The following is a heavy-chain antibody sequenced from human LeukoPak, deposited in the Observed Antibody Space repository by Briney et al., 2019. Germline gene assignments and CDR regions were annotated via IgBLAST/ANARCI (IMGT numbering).Heavy chain of an antibody. CDR1: GFTFSNFA. CDR3: ATDRPHPRNEPTNFDY. V-gene: IGHV3-23*01. CDR2: IRGSGCNT. J-gene: IGHJ4*02. D-gene: IGHD1-1*01. Sequence: GRCLRLSCAASGFTFSNFAMSWFRQAPGKGLNWFSAIRGSGCNTHDADSVKGRFTISTDNSKTTLYLQMNSLRAEDTAVYYCATDRPHPRNEPTNFDYWGQGTLVTVSS.